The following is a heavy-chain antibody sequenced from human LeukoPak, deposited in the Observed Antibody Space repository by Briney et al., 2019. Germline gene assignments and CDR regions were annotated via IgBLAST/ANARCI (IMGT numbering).Heavy chain of an antibody. Sequence: PSETLSLTCTVSGGSISRSSYYWGWIRQPPGKGLEWIATIYYSGSTYYNPSLKSRVTISADTSKNQFSLKLSSVTAADTAVYYCARLTSGHFDYWGQGTMVTVSS. CDR1: GGSISRSSYY. D-gene: IGHD3-10*01. J-gene: IGHJ4*02. V-gene: IGHV4-39*01. CDR2: IYYSGST. CDR3: ARLTSGHFDY.